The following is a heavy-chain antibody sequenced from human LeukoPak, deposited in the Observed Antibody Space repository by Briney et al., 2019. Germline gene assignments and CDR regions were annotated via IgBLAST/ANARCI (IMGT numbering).Heavy chain of an antibody. CDR2: IYFSGST. Sequence: SETLSLTCTVSGGSIGSSYWSWIRQPPGKGLEWLGYIYFSGSTNYNPSLKSRVTMSVDTSKNQFSLKLSSVTAADTAVYYCARSKRAYYYDSSGYYSNWFDPWGQGTLVTVSS. J-gene: IGHJ5*02. V-gene: IGHV4-59*12. CDR1: GGSIGSSY. D-gene: IGHD3-22*01. CDR3: ARSKRAYYYDSSGYYSNWFDP.